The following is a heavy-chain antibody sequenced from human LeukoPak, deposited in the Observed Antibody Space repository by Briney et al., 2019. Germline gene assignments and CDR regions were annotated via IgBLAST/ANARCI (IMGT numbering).Heavy chain of an antibody. CDR3: ARERVSGSYASPLDY. D-gene: IGHD1-26*01. J-gene: IGHJ4*02. CDR1: GDSISTYY. V-gene: IGHV4-59*01. CDR2: IYYSGST. Sequence: PSETLSLTCTVSGDSISTYYWSWIRQPPGKGLEWIGYIYYSGSTNYNPSLKSRVTISVDTSKNQFSLKLSSVTAADTAVYYCARERVSGSYASPLDYWGQGTLVTVSS.